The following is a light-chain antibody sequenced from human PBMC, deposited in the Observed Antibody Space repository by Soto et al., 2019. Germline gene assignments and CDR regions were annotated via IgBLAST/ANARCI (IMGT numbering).Light chain of an antibody. CDR2: EVN. V-gene: IGLV2-8*01. CDR3: SSYAGSSTYV. CDR1: ISEVGGYNY. Sequence: QSALTQPPSASGSPGQSVTISCTGTISEVGGYNYVAWYQQHPGKAPKLMIHEVNKRPSGVPDRFSGYKSGSTASLTVSGLQAEDEADYYCSSYAGSSTYVFGTGTKLTVL. J-gene: IGLJ1*01.